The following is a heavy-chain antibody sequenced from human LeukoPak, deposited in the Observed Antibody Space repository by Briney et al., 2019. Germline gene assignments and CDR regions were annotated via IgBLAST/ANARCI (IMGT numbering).Heavy chain of an antibody. CDR1: GGSISSFY. CDR2: IYSSGNT. D-gene: IGHD1-1*01. CDR3: TRGGYGGPRVAFDY. Sequence: PSETLSLTCTVSGGSISSFYWSWIRQPAGKGLEWIGRIYSSGNTNYNPSLKSRVTMPVDTSKNQFSLKLSSVTAADTAVYYCTRGGYGGPRVAFDYWGQGTLVTVSS. J-gene: IGHJ4*02. V-gene: IGHV4-4*07.